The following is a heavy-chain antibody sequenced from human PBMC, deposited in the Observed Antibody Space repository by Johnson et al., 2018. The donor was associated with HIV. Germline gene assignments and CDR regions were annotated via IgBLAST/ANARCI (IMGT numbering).Heavy chain of an antibody. J-gene: IGHJ3*02. CDR1: GFTFSRYW. CDR2: IKQDGSEK. Sequence: EVQLLESGGGLVQPGGSLRLSCAASGFTFSRYWMSWVRQAPGQGLEWVANIKQDGSEKYYVDSVKGRFTISRDNAKNSLYLQMNSLRAEDTAVYYCARRDTYYYDSTPGAFDIWGQGTMVTVSS. V-gene: IGHV3-7*03. CDR3: ARRDTYYYDSTPGAFDI. D-gene: IGHD3-22*01.